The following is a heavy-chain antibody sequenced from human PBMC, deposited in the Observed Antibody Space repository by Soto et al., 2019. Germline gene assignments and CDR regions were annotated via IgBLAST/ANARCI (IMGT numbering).Heavy chain of an antibody. J-gene: IGHJ6*02. CDR2: ISSSSSFI. CDR3: ARDRWDCSGGSCYSYYYGMDV. CDR1: GFTFSSYS. D-gene: IGHD2-15*01. V-gene: IGHV3-21*01. Sequence: EVQLVESGGGLVKPGGSLRLSCAASGFTFSSYSMNWVRQAPGKGLEWVSSISSSSSFIYYADSVKGRFTISRDNAKKSLYLQMNSLRAEDTAVYYCARDRWDCSGGSCYSYYYGMDVWGQGTTVTVSS.